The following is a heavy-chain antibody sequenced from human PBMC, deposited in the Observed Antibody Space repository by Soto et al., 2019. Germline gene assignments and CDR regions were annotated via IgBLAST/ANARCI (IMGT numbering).Heavy chain of an antibody. CDR3: AREVLAVAGYYYYGMDV. J-gene: IGHJ6*02. D-gene: IGHD6-19*01. CDR2: TYYRSKWYN. Sequence: RSQTLSLTCAISGDSVSSNSAAWNWIRQSPSRGLEWLGRTYYRSKWYNDYAVSVKSRITINPDTSKNQFSLQLNSVTPEDTAVYYCAREVLAVAGYYYYGMDVWGQGTTVTVSS. CDR1: GDSVSSNSAA. V-gene: IGHV6-1*01.